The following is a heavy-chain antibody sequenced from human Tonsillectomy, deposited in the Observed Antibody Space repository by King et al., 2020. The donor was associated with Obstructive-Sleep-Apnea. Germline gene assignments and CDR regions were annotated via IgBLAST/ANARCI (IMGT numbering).Heavy chain of an antibody. CDR3: VKDPRGLLILDY. D-gene: IGHD3-22*01. Sequence: DVQLVESGGDLVQPGGSLRLSCSASGFTFSGYAMHWVRQAPGKGLEHVSTISNADSGGITYYADSVKGRFTISRDNSKNTLYLQMSSVRNEDTAVYYCVKDPRGLLILDYWGQGTRVTVSS. CDR2: ISNADSGGIT. CDR1: GFTFSGYA. V-gene: IGHV3-64D*09. J-gene: IGHJ4*02.